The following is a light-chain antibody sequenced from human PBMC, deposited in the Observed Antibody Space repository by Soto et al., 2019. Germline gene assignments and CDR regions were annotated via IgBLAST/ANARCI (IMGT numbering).Light chain of an antibody. J-gene: IGKJ4*01. CDR2: GAS. CDR3: QQYGILSLT. Sequence: SLVTLSLTQGEGATLSCRASQSVAASYMTWYQQKPGQAPRLLIYGASSRATGIPDRFSGSGSGTDFTLTISRLEPEDFTVYYCQQYGILSLTFGGGGIVDIK. V-gene: IGKV3-20*01. CDR1: QSVAASY.